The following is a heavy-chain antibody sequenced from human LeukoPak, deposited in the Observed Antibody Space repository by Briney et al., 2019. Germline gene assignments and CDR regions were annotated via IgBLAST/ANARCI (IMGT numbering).Heavy chain of an antibody. CDR2: ISSSSSYI. D-gene: IGHD6-19*01. CDR3: ARDPVAGHFDY. V-gene: IGHV3-21*01. CDR1: GFSFSSNS. Sequence: GESLRLSCAASGFSFSSNSMNWVRQPPGNLLEWVSSISSSSSYIYYADSVKGRFTISRDNAKNSLYLQMNSLRAEDTAVYYCARDPVAGHFDYWGQGTLVTVSS. J-gene: IGHJ4*02.